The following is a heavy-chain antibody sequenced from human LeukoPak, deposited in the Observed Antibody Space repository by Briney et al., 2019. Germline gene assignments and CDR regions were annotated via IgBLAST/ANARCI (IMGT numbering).Heavy chain of an antibody. D-gene: IGHD3-10*01. CDR3: ARVGSGSYYFDY. J-gene: IGHJ4*02. CDR1: GFTFSNAW. Sequence: GGSLRLSCAASGFTFSNAWMSWVRQAPGKGLEWVGRIKSKTDGGTTDYAAPVKGRSTISRDNSKSTLYLQMNSLRAEDTAVYYCARVGSGSYYFDYWGQGTLVTVSS. CDR2: IKSKTDGGTT. V-gene: IGHV3-15*01.